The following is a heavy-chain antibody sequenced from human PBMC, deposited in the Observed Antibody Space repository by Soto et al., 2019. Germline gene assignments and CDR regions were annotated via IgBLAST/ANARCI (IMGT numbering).Heavy chain of an antibody. V-gene: IGHV3-23*01. Sequence: EVQLLESGGGLVQPGGSLRLSCAASGFTFSSYAMSWVRQAPGKGLEWVSAISGSGGSTYYADSVKGRFTLSRDNPKNTLYLQMNRPRAEDTAVYYCAKSSMEKKYSSGWSDRDPSWFDHWVQEPLLTASS. CDR2: ISGSGGST. J-gene: IGHJ5*02. D-gene: IGHD6-19*01. CDR3: AKSSMEKKYSSGWSDRDPSWFDH. CDR1: GFTFSSYA.